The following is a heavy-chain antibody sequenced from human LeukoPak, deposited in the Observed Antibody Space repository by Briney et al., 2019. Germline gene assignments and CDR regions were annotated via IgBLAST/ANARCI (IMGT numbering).Heavy chain of an antibody. V-gene: IGHV3-48*02. D-gene: IGHD2-2*01. CDR3: ARLTSFDY. CDR1: GFTFSSYN. CDR2: ISSSSNTI. J-gene: IGHJ4*02. Sequence: GGSLRLSCAASGFTFSSYNMNWVRQAPGKGLEWLSYISSSSNTIYYADSVKGRFTISRDNAKNSLYLQMNILRDEDTAVYYCARLTSFDYWGQGTLVTVSS.